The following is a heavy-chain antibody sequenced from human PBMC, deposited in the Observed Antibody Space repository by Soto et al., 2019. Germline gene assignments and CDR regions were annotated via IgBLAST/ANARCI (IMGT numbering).Heavy chain of an antibody. CDR2: IIPTFGTP. Sequence: QVQLVQSGTVVQRRGSSVKVSCQASGGTFSSHGMAWVRQAPGQGLEWMGGIIPTFGTPTYAPKFQGRVPITADKSTNTAYMELSSLRSEDTGVYYCASERSAQYFEFWGQGTLITVSS. V-gene: IGHV1-69*06. CDR3: ASERSAQYFEF. D-gene: IGHD1-26*01. CDR1: GGTFSSHG. J-gene: IGHJ4*02.